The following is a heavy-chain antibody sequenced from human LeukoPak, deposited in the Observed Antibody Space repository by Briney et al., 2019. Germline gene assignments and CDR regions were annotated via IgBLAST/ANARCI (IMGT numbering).Heavy chain of an antibody. D-gene: IGHD2-15*01. Sequence: GGSLRLSCAASGFTFSSYSMNWVRQAPGKGLEWVSSISSSSSYIYYADSVKGRFTISRDNAKNSLYLQMNSLRAEDTAVYYCARDPGYCSGGSCYGDAFDIWGQGTMVTVSS. J-gene: IGHJ3*02. CDR1: GFTFSSYS. CDR3: ARDPGYCSGGSCYGDAFDI. V-gene: IGHV3-21*01. CDR2: ISSSSSYI.